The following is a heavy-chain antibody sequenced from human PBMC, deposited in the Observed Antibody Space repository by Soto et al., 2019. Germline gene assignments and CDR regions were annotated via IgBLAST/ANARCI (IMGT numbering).Heavy chain of an antibody. D-gene: IGHD6-13*01. CDR1: GGSISSDDYY. Sequence: PSETLSLTCTVSGGSISSDDYYWSWIRQPPGKGLGWIGYIYYSGSTYYNPSLKSRVTISVDTSKNQFSLKLSSVTAADTAVYYCARGRSTWSTRFISYGLDVWGQGTTVTVSS. CDR2: IYYSGST. V-gene: IGHV4-30-4*01. J-gene: IGHJ6*02. CDR3: ARGRSTWSTRFISYGLDV.